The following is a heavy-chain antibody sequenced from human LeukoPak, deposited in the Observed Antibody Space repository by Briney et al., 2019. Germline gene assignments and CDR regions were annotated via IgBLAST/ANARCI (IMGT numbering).Heavy chain of an antibody. D-gene: IGHD1-26*01. V-gene: IGHV3-11*04. Sequence: GGSLRLSCAASGFTFSDFYMSWIRQAPGKGLEWISYISHSGDTTYFADSVKGRFTISRDNAKNTLYLQMNSLRAEDTAVYYCASEWELNWFDPWGQGTLVTVSS. J-gene: IGHJ5*02. CDR1: GFTFSDFY. CDR2: ISHSGDTT. CDR3: ASEWELNWFDP.